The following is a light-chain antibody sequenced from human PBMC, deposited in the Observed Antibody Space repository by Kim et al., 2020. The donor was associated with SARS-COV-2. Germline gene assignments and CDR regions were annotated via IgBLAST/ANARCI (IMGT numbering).Light chain of an antibody. J-gene: IGKJ5*01. Sequence: DIVLAQSPGTLSLSPGESATLSCRASQSVSNRYMAWYQQKPGRAPRLLLYGASNRATGIPDRFSGSGSGTDFTLTINRLEPEDFVVYYCQQYGSSPITFGQGKRLEIK. CDR3: QQYGSSPIT. CDR1: QSVSNRY. CDR2: GAS. V-gene: IGKV3-20*01.